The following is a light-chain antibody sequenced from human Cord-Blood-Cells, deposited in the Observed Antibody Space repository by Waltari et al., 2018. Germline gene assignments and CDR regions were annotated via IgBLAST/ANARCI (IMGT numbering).Light chain of an antibody. J-gene: IGLJ2*01. Sequence: SSELTQDPAVSVALGQTVRITCQGDSLRSYYASWYQQKPGQAPVLVIYGKNNRPSGIPDRFSGSSSGNTGSLTITGAQAEDEADYYCDSRDSSGNQLVFGGGTKLTVL. CDR1: SLRSYY. V-gene: IGLV3-19*01. CDR2: GKN. CDR3: DSRDSSGNQLV.